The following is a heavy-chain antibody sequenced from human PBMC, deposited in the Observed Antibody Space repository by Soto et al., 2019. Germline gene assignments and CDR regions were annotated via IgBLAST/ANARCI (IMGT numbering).Heavy chain of an antibody. Sequence: QVQLVESGGGVVQPGRSLRLSCAASGFTFSSYGMHWVRQAPGKGLEWVAVIWYDGSNKYYEDSVKGRFTISRDNSKNTLYLQMHSLRAEDTAVYYCARNVVLISYYYYGMDVWGQGTTVTVSS. CDR2: IWYDGSNK. D-gene: IGHD2-8*01. J-gene: IGHJ6*02. CDR3: ARNVVLISYYYYGMDV. CDR1: GFTFSSYG. V-gene: IGHV3-33*01.